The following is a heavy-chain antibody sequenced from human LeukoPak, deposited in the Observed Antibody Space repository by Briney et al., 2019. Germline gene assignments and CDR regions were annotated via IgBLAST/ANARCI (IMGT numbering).Heavy chain of an antibody. CDR1: GYTLTRYS. CDR3: ARDRYYDDSSAYKFDT. CDR2: INAGNGNT. J-gene: IGHJ4*02. D-gene: IGHD3-22*01. V-gene: IGHV1-3*01. Sequence: ASVKVSCKASGYTLTRYSMHWVRQAPGQRLEWMGWINAGNGNTKYSQKFQGRVTITRDTSASTAYMSLSSLRSGDTAVYYCARDRYYDDSSAYKFDTWGQGTLVTVSS.